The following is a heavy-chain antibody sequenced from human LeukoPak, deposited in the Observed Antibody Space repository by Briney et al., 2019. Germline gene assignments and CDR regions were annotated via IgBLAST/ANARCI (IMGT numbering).Heavy chain of an antibody. V-gene: IGHV3-33*06. Sequence: PGGPLRLSCAASGFTSSSYGMHWVRQAPGKGLEWVAVIWYDGSNKYYADSVKGRFTISRDNSKNTLYLQMNSLRAEDTAVYYCANEGSPGHLDYWGQGTLVTVSS. CDR2: IWYDGSNK. CDR3: ANEGSPGHLDY. CDR1: GFTSSSYG. J-gene: IGHJ4*02.